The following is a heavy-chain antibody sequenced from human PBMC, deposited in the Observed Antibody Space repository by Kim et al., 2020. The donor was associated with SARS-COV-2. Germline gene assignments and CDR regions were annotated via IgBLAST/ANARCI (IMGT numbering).Heavy chain of an antibody. CDR2: IYSGGST. CDR3: AGMGGGVQGVMGYYYYYGMDV. CDR1: GFTVSSNY. V-gene: IGHV3-53*01. Sequence: GGSLRLSCAASGFTVSSNYMSWVRQAPGKGLEWVSVIYSGGSTYYADSVKGRFTISRDNSKNTLYLQMNSLRAEDTAVYYCAGMGGGVQGVMGYYYYYGMDVWGQGTTVTVSS. J-gene: IGHJ6*02. D-gene: IGHD3-10*01.